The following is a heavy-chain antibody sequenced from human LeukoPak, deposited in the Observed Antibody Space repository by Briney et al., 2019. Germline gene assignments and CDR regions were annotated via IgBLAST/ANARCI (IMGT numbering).Heavy chain of an antibody. J-gene: IGHJ6*03. Sequence: SETLSLTCTVSGGSISSSSYYWGWIRQPPGKGLEWIGSIYYSGSTYYNPSLKSRVTISVDTSKNQFSLKLSSVTAADTAVYYCARGGSVIVVPAVPYYYYYYMVVWGKGTTVTVSS. CDR2: IYYSGST. CDR1: GGSISSSSYY. D-gene: IGHD2-2*01. V-gene: IGHV4-39*07. CDR3: ARGGSVIVVPAVPYYYYYYMVV.